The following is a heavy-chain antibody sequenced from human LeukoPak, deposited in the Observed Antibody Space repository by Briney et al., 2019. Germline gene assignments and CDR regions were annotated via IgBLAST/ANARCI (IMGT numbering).Heavy chain of an antibody. J-gene: IGHJ5*02. CDR2: INPNTGGT. CDR1: GYTFTGYY. D-gene: IGHD2-2*01. V-gene: IGHV1-2*02. Sequence: GASVKVSCKASGYTFTGYYIHWVRQAPGQGLEWMGWINPNTGGTNYAQKFQGRVTMTRDTSIHTAYMELSRLRSDDTAVYYCAREEYGFDPWGQGTLVTVSS. CDR3: AREEYGFDP.